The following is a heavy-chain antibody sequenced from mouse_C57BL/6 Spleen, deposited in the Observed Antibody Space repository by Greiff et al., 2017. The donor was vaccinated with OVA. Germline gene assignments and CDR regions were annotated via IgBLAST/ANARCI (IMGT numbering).Heavy chain of an antibody. CDR3: TRDHGSSSYYAMDY. CDR1: GFTFSSYA. CDR2: ISSGGDYI. D-gene: IGHD1-1*01. Sequence: EVKLMESGEGLVKPGGSLKLSCAASGFTFSSYAMSWVRQTPEKRLEWVAYISSGGDYIYYADTVKGRFTISRDNARNTLYLQMSSLKSEDTAMYYCTRDHGSSSYYAMDYWGQGTSVTVSS. J-gene: IGHJ4*01. V-gene: IGHV5-9-1*02.